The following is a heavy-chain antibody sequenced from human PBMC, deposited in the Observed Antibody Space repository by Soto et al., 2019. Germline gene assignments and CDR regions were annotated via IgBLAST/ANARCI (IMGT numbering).Heavy chain of an antibody. D-gene: IGHD1-26*01. Sequence: GSLRLSCAISGFSVSSNYLSWVRQAPGKGLEWVSVHYSGGSTYYADSVQGRFTITRDKSNNTLYLQMRRVRAEDTAVYFCARHRHPRGTVGATSPLDPWGQGTQVTVSS. V-gene: IGHV3-53*01. CDR1: GFSVSSNY. J-gene: IGHJ5*02. CDR2: HYSGGST. CDR3: ARHRHPRGTVGATSPLDP.